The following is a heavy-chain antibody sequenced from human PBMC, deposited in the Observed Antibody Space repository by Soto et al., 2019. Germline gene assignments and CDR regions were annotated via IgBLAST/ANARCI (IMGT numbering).Heavy chain of an antibody. Sequence: GGSLRLSCAASGFTFSNYAMRWVRQAPGKGLEWVSTISASGVSTYYAESVKGRFTISRDNSKIMVYLLLNSLRAEDTAVYYCAKPYYYGSGSYYSSFDYWGQGTLVTVSS. CDR3: AKPYYYGSGSYYSSFDY. V-gene: IGHV3-23*01. J-gene: IGHJ4*02. CDR1: GFTFSNYA. CDR2: ISASGVST. D-gene: IGHD3-10*01.